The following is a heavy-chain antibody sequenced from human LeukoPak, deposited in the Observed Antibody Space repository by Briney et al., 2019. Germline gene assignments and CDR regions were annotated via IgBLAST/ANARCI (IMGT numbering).Heavy chain of an antibody. CDR1: WLTVSSNY. Sequence: PGGSLRLSCAASWLTVSSNYMTWVRQAPGKGLEWVSVLYSGGSTYYADSVKGRFTISRDNSKNTLYLQMNSMRAEDTAVYYCARAPRMVHFDYWGQGTLVTVSS. CDR3: ARAPRMVHFDY. D-gene: IGHD6-13*01. V-gene: IGHV3-53*01. CDR2: LYSGGST. J-gene: IGHJ4*02.